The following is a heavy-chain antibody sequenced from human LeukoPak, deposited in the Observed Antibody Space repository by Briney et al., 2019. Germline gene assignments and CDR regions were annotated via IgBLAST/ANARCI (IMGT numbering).Heavy chain of an antibody. CDR2: IKQDGSEK. CDR3: ARQISITMVRGVIYYYYYYMDV. V-gene: IGHV3-7*01. J-gene: IGHJ6*03. Sequence: PGGSLRLSCAASGFTFSSYWMSLVRQAPGKGLEWVANIKQDGSEKYYVDSVKGRFTISRDNAMNSLYLQMNSLRAEDTAVYYCARQISITMVRGVIYYYYYYMDVWGKGTTVTVSS. CDR1: GFTFSSYW. D-gene: IGHD3-10*01.